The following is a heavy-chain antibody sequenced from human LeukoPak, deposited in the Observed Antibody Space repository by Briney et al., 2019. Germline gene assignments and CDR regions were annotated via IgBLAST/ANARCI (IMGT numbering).Heavy chain of an antibody. Sequence: SETLSLTCTVSGASLSLYYWSWIRQPPGKGLEWIGHIYHSGSTYYNPSLKSRVTISVDTSKNQFSLKLSSVTAADTAVYYCASPAGTTVTTDYYGMDVWGQGTTVTVSS. J-gene: IGHJ6*02. CDR3: ASPAGTTVTTDYYGMDV. D-gene: IGHD4-17*01. V-gene: IGHV4-59*12. CDR2: IYHSGST. CDR1: GASLSLYY.